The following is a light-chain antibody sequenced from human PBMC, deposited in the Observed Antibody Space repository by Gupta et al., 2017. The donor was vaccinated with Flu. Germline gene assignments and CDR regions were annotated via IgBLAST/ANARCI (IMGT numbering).Light chain of an antibody. CDR2: DVT. Sequence: QSAQTQTRSVSGSPGKSVTISCTGTSSDVGHYNFVSWYQRHPHRAPKLIISDVTNRPSGVSDRFSGSKSGNTASLTISELQPDDEAEYFCCSYAGTGTWVFGGGTTLTV. J-gene: IGLJ3*02. CDR3: CSYAGTGTWV. V-gene: IGLV2-11*01. CDR1: SSDVGHYNF.